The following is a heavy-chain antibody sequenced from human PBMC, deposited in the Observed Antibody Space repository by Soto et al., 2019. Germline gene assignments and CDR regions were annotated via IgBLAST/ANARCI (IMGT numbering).Heavy chain of an antibody. Sequence: QVQLVQSGAAVKKPGSSVQVSCKASGGTFSSYAISWVRQAPGQGLEWMGGIIPIFGTANYAQKFQGRVTMTADESTSTAYMERSSLISEDTAVYYCARDGYCISTSCHLVYWGQGTLVTVSS. V-gene: IGHV1-69*12. CDR1: GGTFSSYA. D-gene: IGHD2-2*01. CDR2: IIPIFGTA. J-gene: IGHJ4*02. CDR3: ARDGYCISTSCHLVY.